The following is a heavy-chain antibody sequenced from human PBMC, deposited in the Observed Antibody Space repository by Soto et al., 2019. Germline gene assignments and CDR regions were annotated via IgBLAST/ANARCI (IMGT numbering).Heavy chain of an antibody. CDR2: IIPMFGKP. CDR3: ATSLAARRKPYNWLDA. J-gene: IGHJ5*02. D-gene: IGHD6-6*01. CDR1: GGTLNSQS. V-gene: IGHV1-69*06. Sequence: QVQVFQSGAEVKKPGSSVRVSCKVSGGTLNSQSITWVRQAPGQGLEWMGGIIPMFGKPTDAQKFRGRVTISADKSTSTVYMELRSLSSQDTAVYYCATSLAARRKPYNWLDAWGQGTLVTVSS.